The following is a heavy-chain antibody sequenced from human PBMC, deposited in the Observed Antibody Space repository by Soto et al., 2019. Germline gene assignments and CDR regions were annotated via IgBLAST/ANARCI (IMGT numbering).Heavy chain of an antibody. Sequence: GGSLRLSCAASGFTFSSYAMHWVRQAPGKGLEWVAVISYDGSNKYYADSVKGRFTISRDNSKNTLYLQMNSLRAEDTAVYYCAREWFGELSPFDYWGQGT. V-gene: IGHV3-30-3*01. CDR3: AREWFGELSPFDY. CDR1: GFTFSSYA. CDR2: ISYDGSNK. D-gene: IGHD3-10*01. J-gene: IGHJ4*02.